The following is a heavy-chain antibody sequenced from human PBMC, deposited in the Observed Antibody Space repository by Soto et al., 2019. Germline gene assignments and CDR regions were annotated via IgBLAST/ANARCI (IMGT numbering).Heavy chain of an antibody. CDR3: ARGYESGYTFGHDL. Sequence: LSLTCTVSGDSISSTYWSWVRQPAGRGLEWIGRIYSSGSNNYNPSLESRVTMSVDTSKNQFSLTLRSVTAADTAVYFCARGYESGYTFGHDLWGQGTLVTVSS. J-gene: IGHJ5*02. V-gene: IGHV4-4*07. D-gene: IGHD3-3*01. CDR1: GDSISSTY. CDR2: IYSSGSN.